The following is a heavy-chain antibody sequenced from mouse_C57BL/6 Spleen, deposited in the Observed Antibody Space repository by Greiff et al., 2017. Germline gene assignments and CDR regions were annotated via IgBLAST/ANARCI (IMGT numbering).Heavy chain of an antibody. D-gene: IGHD2-3*01. J-gene: IGHJ3*01. CDR1: GYTFTSYG. CDR2: IYPRSGNT. CDR3: ERYGDGYYVDAY. V-gene: IGHV1-81*01. Sequence: VKLQESGAELVRPGASVKLSCKASGYTFTSYGISWVKQRTGQGLEWIGEIYPRSGNTYYNEKFKGKATLTADKSSSTAYMELRSLTSEDSAVYFCERYGDGYYVDAYWGQGTLVTVSA.